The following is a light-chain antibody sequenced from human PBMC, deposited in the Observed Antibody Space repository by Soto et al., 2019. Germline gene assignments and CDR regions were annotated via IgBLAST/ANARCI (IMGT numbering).Light chain of an antibody. J-gene: IGLJ3*02. CDR2: EVS. Sequence: QSALTQPASVSESPGQLISISCTGTSSDIGGYNYVSWYQQYPGKVPKLIIYEVSSRPSGISNRFSGSKSGNTASLTISGLQPEDEAVYYCSSYTLRSTVVFGGGTKLTVL. V-gene: IGLV2-14*01. CDR1: SSDIGGYNY. CDR3: SSYTLRSTVV.